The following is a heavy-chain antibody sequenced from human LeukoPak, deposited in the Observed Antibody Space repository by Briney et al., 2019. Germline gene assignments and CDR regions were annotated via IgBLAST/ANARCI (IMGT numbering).Heavy chain of an antibody. D-gene: IGHD6-6*01. CDR1: GFTFSSYW. CDR3: ATDRSSIAVRPH. V-gene: IGHV3-74*01. J-gene: IGHJ4*02. Sequence: GGSLRLSCAASGFTFSSYWMHWVRQAPGKGLVWVSRMNTDGTITNYADSVKGRFTIFRDNAKNTLYLQMNSLRAEDTAVYYCATDRSSIAVRPHWGQGTLVTVSS. CDR2: MNTDGTIT.